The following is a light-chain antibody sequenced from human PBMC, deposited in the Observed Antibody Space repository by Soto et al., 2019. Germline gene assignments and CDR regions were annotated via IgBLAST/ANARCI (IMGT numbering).Light chain of an antibody. J-gene: IGKJ5*01. CDR2: GAS. CDR1: QTVRNNY. CDR3: QQYGSSIT. Sequence: EFVLTQSPGTLSLSPGERATLSCRASQTVRNNYLAWYQQKPGQAPRLLIYGASSRATGIPDRFSGSGSGTDFTLTISRLEPEDFAVYYCQQYGSSITFGQGTRLEIK. V-gene: IGKV3-20*01.